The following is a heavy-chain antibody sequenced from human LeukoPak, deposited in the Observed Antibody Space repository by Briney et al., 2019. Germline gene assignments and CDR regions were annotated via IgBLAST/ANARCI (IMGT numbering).Heavy chain of an antibody. J-gene: IGHJ3*02. D-gene: IGHD6-19*01. Sequence: ASVKVSCKASGGTFSSYAISWVRQAPGQGLEWMGGIIPIFGTANYAQKFQGRVTITADESTSTAYMELSGLRSEDTAVYYCARAAVAGRGNAFDIWGQGTMVTVSS. CDR1: GGTFSSYA. V-gene: IGHV1-69*13. CDR2: IIPIFGTA. CDR3: ARAAVAGRGNAFDI.